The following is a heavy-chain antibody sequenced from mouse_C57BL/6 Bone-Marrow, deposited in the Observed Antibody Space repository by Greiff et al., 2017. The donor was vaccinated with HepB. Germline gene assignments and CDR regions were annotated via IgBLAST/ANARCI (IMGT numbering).Heavy chain of an antibody. CDR3: AKDGVWLRRGDWYFDV. J-gene: IGHJ1*03. CDR2: IWGDGST. Sequence: VKVVESGPGLVAPSQSLSITCTVSGFSLTSYGVSWVRQPPGKGLEWLGVIWGDGSTNYHSALISRLSISKDNSKSQVFLKLNSLQTDDTATYYCAKDGVWLRRGDWYFDVWGTGTTVTVSS. CDR1: GFSLTSYG. D-gene: IGHD2-2*01. V-gene: IGHV2-3*01.